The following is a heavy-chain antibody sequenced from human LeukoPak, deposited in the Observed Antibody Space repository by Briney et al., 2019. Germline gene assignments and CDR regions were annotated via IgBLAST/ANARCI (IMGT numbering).Heavy chain of an antibody. CDR2: IDHSGST. D-gene: IGHD5-24*01. CDR3: ALQVDAFDI. Sequence: SETLSLTCAVYGGSFSGYYWSWIRQPPGKGLEWIGEIDHSGSTNYNPSLKSRVTISVDTSKNQFSLKLSSVTAADTAVYYCALQVDAFDIWGQGTMVTVSS. V-gene: IGHV4-34*01. J-gene: IGHJ3*02. CDR1: GGSFSGYY.